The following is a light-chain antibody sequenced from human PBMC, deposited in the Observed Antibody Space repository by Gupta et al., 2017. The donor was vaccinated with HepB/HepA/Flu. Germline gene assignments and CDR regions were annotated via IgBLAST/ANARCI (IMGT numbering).Light chain of an antibody. V-gene: IGKV1-39*01. Sequence: QMTSSPSPLVASVGDSVTIICRASQTITSYLNWYQLKPGKAPKLLIYAASNLQGGVPSRFIGSGSGTHFTLTISGRQPDDFATFYCQQSFSSPRAFGGGTKVEIK. CDR3: QQSFSSPRA. CDR1: QTITSY. J-gene: IGKJ4*01. CDR2: AAS.